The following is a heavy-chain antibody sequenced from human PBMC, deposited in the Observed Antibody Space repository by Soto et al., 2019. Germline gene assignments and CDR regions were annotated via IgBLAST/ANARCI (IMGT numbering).Heavy chain of an antibody. CDR2: IYTSGST. Sequence: PSETLSLSCTVSGGSISTYYWRWIRQPAGKGLEWIERIYTSGSTDYNPSLKSRVTISVDTSKNQFSLKLSSVTAVDTAVYYCARESYYESSGSVLAVGGRGTTVTLSS. V-gene: IGHV4-4*07. CDR1: GGSISTYY. CDR3: ARESYYESSGSVLAV. D-gene: IGHD3-22*01. J-gene: IGHJ6*02.